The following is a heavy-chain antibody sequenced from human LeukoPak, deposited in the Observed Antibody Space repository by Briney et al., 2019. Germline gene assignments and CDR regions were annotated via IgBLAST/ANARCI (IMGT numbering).Heavy chain of an antibody. CDR3: ARGVRSAAGYYYMDV. CDR2: INHGGST. CDR1: GGSFSGYY. D-gene: IGHD4-17*01. Sequence: SETLSLTCAVYGGSFSGYYWSWVRQPPGKGLEWVGEINHGGSTNYNPSRKRRVTISVDTSNTQFSLKLSSVTAADTAVYYCARGVRSAAGYYYMDVWGKGTTVTVSS. V-gene: IGHV4-34*01. J-gene: IGHJ6*03.